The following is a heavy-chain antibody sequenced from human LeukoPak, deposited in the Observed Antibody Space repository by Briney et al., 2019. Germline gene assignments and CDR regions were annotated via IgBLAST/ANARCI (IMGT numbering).Heavy chain of an antibody. CDR2: VYSGGNT. V-gene: IGHV3-53*05. CDR1: GFTVSSNS. D-gene: IGHD3-3*01. J-gene: IGHJ6*03. Sequence: PGGSLRLSCTVSGFTVSSNSWSWVRQAPGKGLEWVSFVYSGGNTHYSDSVKGRFTISRDNSKNTLYPQMNSLRAEDTAVYYCAREVLRFLEWLLDDYYYMDVWGKGTTVTVSS. CDR3: AREVLRFLEWLLDDYYYMDV.